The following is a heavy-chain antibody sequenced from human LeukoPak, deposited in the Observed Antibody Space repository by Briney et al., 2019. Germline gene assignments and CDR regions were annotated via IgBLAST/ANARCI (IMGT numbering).Heavy chain of an antibody. J-gene: IGHJ4*02. V-gene: IGHV3-30*04. D-gene: IGHD6-19*01. CDR2: ISYDGTNK. CDR1: GFTFSSYA. CDR3: ARGNSHSSGWYVVEFDY. Sequence: GGSLRLSCAASGFTFSSYAMQWVRQAPGKGLEGVAVISYDGTNKYYADSVKGRFTISRDNSKNTLYVQMNSLRAEDTAVYYCARGNSHSSGWYVVEFDYWGQGTLVTVSS.